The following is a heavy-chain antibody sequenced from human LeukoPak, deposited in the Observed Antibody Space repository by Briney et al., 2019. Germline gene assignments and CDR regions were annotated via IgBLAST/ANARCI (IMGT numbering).Heavy chain of an antibody. Sequence: KPSETLSLTCAVYGGSFSGYYWSWIRQPPGKGLEWMGEINHSGSTNYNPSLKSRVTISVDTSKNQFSLKLSSVTAADTAVYYCARLRVLRYFDWLPLGFDYWGQGTLVTVSS. J-gene: IGHJ4*02. D-gene: IGHD3-9*01. CDR2: INHSGST. CDR3: ARLRVLRYFDWLPLGFDY. V-gene: IGHV4-34*01. CDR1: GGSFSGYY.